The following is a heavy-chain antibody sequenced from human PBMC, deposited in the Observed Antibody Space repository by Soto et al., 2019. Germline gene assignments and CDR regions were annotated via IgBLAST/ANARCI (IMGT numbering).Heavy chain of an antibody. D-gene: IGHD2-15*01. CDR2: INPDNDNT. Sequence: QAQLVQSGAEVKKPGASVRVSCTTSGYTFTAYHIHWLRQAPGQRLEWLGWINPDNDNTKYSQNFWGRVTITRDTSASTAHMELSSLRPEDTAIYYCTREEYCTGGTCYRYFGLWGRGTLVTVSS. CDR1: GYTFTAYH. J-gene: IGHJ2*01. V-gene: IGHV1-3*01. CDR3: TREEYCTGGTCYRYFGL.